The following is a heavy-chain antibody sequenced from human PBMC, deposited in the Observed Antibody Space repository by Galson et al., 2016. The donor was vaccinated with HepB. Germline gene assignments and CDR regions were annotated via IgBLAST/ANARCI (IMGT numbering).Heavy chain of an antibody. Sequence: SLRLSCAASGFTFSNYGMHWVRQAPGKGLEWVAFIWYDVSNKYYADSVKGRFTISRDNSKNTLYLQMNSLRAEDTAVYYCAKGHSSRWYTLFDSWGQGTLVTVSS. V-gene: IGHV3-33*06. J-gene: IGHJ4*02. D-gene: IGHD6-13*01. CDR1: GFTFSNYG. CDR2: IWYDVSNK. CDR3: AKGHSSRWYTLFDS.